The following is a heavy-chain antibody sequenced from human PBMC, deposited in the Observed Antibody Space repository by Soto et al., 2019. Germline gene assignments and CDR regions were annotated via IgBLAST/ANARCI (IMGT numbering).Heavy chain of an antibody. CDR3: AKRGGSLVVPAAIPWFDP. J-gene: IGHJ5*02. CDR1: GFTFSSYA. Sequence: PGGSLRLSCAASGFTFSSYAMSWVRQAPGKGLEWVTAISGSGGSTYYADSVKGRFTISRDNSKNTLYLQMNSLRAEDTAVYYCAKRGGSLVVPAAIPWFDPWGQGTLVTVSS. CDR2: ISGSGGST. V-gene: IGHV3-23*01. D-gene: IGHD2-2*01.